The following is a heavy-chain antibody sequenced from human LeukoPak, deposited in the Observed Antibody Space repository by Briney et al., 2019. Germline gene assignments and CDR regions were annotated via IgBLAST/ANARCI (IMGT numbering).Heavy chain of an antibody. CDR3: ARLKTGATFPPHFDY. CDR2: INSNSGDT. D-gene: IGHD7-27*01. Sequence: ASVKVSCKASGYTFTGYYMHWVRQAPGQGPEWVGRINSNSGDTRYAQKFQGRVTMTRDTSISTAFLELNSLRSDDTAVYYCARLKTGATFPPHFDYWGQGTLVAVSS. CDR1: GYTFTGYY. J-gene: IGHJ4*02. V-gene: IGHV1-2*06.